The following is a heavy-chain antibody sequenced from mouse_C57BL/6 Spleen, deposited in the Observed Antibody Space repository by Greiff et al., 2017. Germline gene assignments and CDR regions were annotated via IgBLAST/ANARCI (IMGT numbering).Heavy chain of an antibody. J-gene: IGHJ1*03. Sequence: EVKLVESGGGLVQPKGSLKLSCAASGFSFYTYAMNWVRQAPGKGLEWVARIRSKSNNYATYYADSVKDRFTISRDDSESMLYLQMNNLKTEDTAMYDCAGGSSPGDCDVWGTGTTVTVSS. D-gene: IGHD1-1*01. V-gene: IGHV10-1*01. CDR2: IRSKSNNYAT. CDR3: AGGSSPGDCDV. CDR1: GFSFYTYA.